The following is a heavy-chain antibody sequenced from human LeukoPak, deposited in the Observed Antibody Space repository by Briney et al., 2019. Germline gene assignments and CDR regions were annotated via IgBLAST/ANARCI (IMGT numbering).Heavy chain of an antibody. V-gene: IGHV3-30*18. D-gene: IGHD3-10*01. CDR1: GFTFSGYG. CDR3: ANWLGDAGLDY. Sequence: GGSLRLSCAASGFTFSGYGMHWVRQAPGKGLEWVALVSYHGSDKYYADSVKGRFTISRDNSRNTLFLQMDSLRPEDTAVYFCANWLGDAGLDYWGQGVLVTVSS. CDR2: VSYHGSDK. J-gene: IGHJ4*02.